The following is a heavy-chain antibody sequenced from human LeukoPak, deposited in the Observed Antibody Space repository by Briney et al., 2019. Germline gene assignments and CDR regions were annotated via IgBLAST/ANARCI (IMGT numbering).Heavy chain of an antibody. CDR1: GFALTSYS. V-gene: IGHV3-48*01. CDR3: ARGGYTYGLDS. Sequence: GGSLRLSCAASGFALTSYSMSWVRQAPGKGLEWISYLSAAGKTIYYADSVQGRFSIFRDTAKNTVSLQMGSLRADDTAVYYCARGGYTYGLDSWGQGVLVVVSS. CDR2: LSAAGKTI. D-gene: IGHD5-18*01. J-gene: IGHJ4*02.